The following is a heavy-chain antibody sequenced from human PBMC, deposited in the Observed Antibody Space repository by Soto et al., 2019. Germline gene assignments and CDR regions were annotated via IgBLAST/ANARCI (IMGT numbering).Heavy chain of an antibody. Sequence: PSETLSLTCPVSGGSISSYYWHWIRQPPGKGLEWIGYIYFIGSTNYNPSLKSRVTISVDTSKNQFSLKVYSVTAADTAVYYCASSGRDLGSSSPKGKNYYSYYGMDVWGRGTTVTVSS. J-gene: IGHJ6*02. V-gene: IGHV4-59*01. CDR1: GGSISSYY. CDR3: ASSGRDLGSSSPKGKNYYSYYGMDV. CDR2: IYFIGST. D-gene: IGHD6-13*01.